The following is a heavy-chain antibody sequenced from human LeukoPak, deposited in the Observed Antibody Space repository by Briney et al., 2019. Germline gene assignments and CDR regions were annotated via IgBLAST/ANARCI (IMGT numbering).Heavy chain of an antibody. J-gene: IGHJ4*02. CDR2: ISSRSSYI. CDR3: VKARRGTTTSYFDY. V-gene: IGHV3-21*01. CDR1: GFTFSSHS. Sequence: GGSLRLSCAASGFTFSSHSMNWVRQAPGERLEWVSSISSRSSYIYYADSVKGRFTISRDDAKNSLFLQMNSLRAEDTAVYYCVKARRGTTTSYFDYWGQGALVTVSS. D-gene: IGHD2/OR15-2a*01.